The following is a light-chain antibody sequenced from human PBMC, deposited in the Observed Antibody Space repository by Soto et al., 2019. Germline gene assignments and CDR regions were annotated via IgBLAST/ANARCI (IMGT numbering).Light chain of an antibody. V-gene: IGKV3-15*01. CDR2: GAS. Sequence: EIVLTQFPGTLSLSPVEGATLSCGASQTVSSNYLAWYQQKPGQAPRLLIYGASTRATGIPARFSGSGSGTEFTLIISSLQSEDSAVYYCQQYNSWLWTFGQGTKVDIK. CDR3: QQYNSWLWT. J-gene: IGKJ1*01. CDR1: QTVSSN.